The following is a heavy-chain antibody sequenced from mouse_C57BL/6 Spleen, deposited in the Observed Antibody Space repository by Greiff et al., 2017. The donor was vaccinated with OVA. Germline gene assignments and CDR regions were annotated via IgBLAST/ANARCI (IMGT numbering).Heavy chain of an antibody. CDR1: GFSLTSYG. D-gene: IGHD2-1*01. V-gene: IGHV2-3*01. J-gene: IGHJ1*03. CDR3: AKEALWYESWYFDV. CDR2: IWGAGST. Sequence: QVQLKESGPGLVAPSQSLSITCTVSGFSLTSYGVSWVRQPPGQGLEWLGVIWGAGSTNYHSALLSRLSLSKDNAKSQVFLKLNSLQTDDTATYYCAKEALWYESWYFDVWGTGTTVTVSS.